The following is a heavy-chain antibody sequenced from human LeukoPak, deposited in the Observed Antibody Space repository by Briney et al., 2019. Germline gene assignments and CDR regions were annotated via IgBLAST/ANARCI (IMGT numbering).Heavy chain of an antibody. D-gene: IGHD2-2*01. Sequence: SVKVSCKASGGTFSSYAISWVRQAPGQGLEWMGGIIPIFGTANYAQKFQGRVTITADESTSTAYMELSSLRSEDTAVYYCARGRSWTDYLPAWGQGTLVTVSS. V-gene: IGHV1-69*13. CDR1: GGTFSSYA. CDR3: ARGRSWTDYLPA. J-gene: IGHJ5*02. CDR2: IIPIFGTA.